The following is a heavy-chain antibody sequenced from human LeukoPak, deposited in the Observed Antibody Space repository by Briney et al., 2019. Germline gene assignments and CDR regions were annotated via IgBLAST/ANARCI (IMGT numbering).Heavy chain of an antibody. Sequence: SETLSLTCAVYGGSFSGYYWSWIRQPPGKGLEWIGEINHSGSTNYNPSLKSRVTISVDTSKNQFSLKLSSVTAADTAVYYCARRITYYYYGMDVWGQGTTVTVSS. V-gene: IGHV4-34*01. CDR3: ARRITYYYYGMDV. J-gene: IGHJ6*02. CDR2: INHSGST. CDR1: GGSFSGYY. D-gene: IGHD3-16*01.